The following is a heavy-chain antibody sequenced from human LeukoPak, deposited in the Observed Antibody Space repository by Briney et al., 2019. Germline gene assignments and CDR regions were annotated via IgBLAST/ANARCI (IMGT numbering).Heavy chain of an antibody. CDR1: GYTFTDYY. CDR2: INPNSRGT. V-gene: IGHV1-2*02. CDR3: ARGLVGGFDS. J-gene: IGHJ4*02. Sequence: ASVKVSCKASGYTFTDYYIHWVRQAPGQGLEWMGWINPNSRGTNYAQKFQGRVTMTRDMSTTTAYMELTRLRSDDTAVYYCARGLVGGFDSWGLGTLVTLSS. D-gene: IGHD6-6*01.